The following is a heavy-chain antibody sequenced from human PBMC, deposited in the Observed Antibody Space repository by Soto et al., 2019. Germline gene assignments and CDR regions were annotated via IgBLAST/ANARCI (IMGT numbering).Heavy chain of an antibody. CDR2: ISLSGTTI. Sequence: GGSLRLSCAASGFTFSDYEMNWVRQAPGQGLEWVSYISLSGTTIHYADSVKGRFTISRDNAKNSVYLQMNSLRVEDTAIDYCAREGGFDWFYPWGQGTLVTAPQ. J-gene: IGHJ5*02. CDR1: GFTFSDYE. CDR3: AREGGFDWFYP. V-gene: IGHV3-48*03.